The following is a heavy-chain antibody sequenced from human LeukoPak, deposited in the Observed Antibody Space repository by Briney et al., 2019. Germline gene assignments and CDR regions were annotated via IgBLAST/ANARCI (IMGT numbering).Heavy chain of an antibody. D-gene: IGHD1-14*01. CDR1: GFTFSSYG. CDR3: ARGISVKEPGNY. V-gene: IGHV3-33*01. CDR2: IWYDGSNK. Sequence: PGGSLRLSCAASGFTFSSYGMHWVRQAPGKGLEWVAVIWYDGSNKYYADSVKGRFTISRDNSKNTLYLQMNSLRAEDTAVYYCARGISVKEPGNYWGQGTLVTVSS. J-gene: IGHJ4*02.